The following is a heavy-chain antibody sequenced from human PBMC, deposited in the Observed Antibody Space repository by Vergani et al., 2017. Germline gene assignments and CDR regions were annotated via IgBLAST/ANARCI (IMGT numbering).Heavy chain of an antibody. J-gene: IGHJ4*02. Sequence: EVQLVESGGGLVQPGGSLRLSCAASGFTFSRHWMHWVRQAPGKGLVWVSRVNPEGTNTPYADSVKGRFTISRDNAKNMMYLQLNSLRDEDTAVYYCARDGRIDAEGTDFDYWGQGTLVTVSS. D-gene: IGHD1-14*01. CDR2: VNPEGTNT. CDR3: ARDGRIDAEGTDFDY. CDR1: GFTFSRHW. V-gene: IGHV3-74*01.